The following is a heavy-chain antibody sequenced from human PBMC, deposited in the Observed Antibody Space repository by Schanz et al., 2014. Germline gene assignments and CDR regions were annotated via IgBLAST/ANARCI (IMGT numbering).Heavy chain of an antibody. D-gene: IGHD3-3*01. CDR1: GFTFNSYA. CDR3: ARGFDFWDR. Sequence: QVQLVESGGGVVQPGGSLRLSCAASGFTFNSYAFHWVRQAPGKGLEWVALISYDGNTKYYADSVKGRFTISRDNSKNTLYLQMNSLRADDTAVYYCARGFDFWDRWGQGTLVIVSS. V-gene: IGHV3-30-3*01. J-gene: IGHJ4*02. CDR2: ISYDGNTK.